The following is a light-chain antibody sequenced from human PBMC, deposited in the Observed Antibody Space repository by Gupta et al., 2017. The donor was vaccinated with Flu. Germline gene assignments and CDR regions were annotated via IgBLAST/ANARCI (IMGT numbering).Light chain of an antibody. V-gene: IGKV3-15*01. CDR2: GAS. CDR3: QQYEDWPPWT. J-gene: IGKJ1*01. Sequence: EILMTQSPSTLSVSPGGRATLSCRASRSVRTNLAWYKQKPGQPPRLLIYGASTRDTGIPARFSGGGYGKDLALTSSSRESEDYAGYYCQQYEDWPPWTFGQGTKVDIE. CDR1: RSVRTN.